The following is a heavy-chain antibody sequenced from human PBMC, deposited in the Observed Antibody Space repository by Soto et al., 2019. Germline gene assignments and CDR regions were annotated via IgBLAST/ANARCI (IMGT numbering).Heavy chain of an antibody. CDR1: GFTFSSYA. D-gene: IGHD2-15*01. CDR2: ISYDGSNK. Sequence: GGSLRLSCAASGFTFSSYAMHWVSQAPGKGLEWVAVISYDGSNKYYADSVKGRFSISRDNSKNTLYLQMNSLRAEDTAVYYCARARCSGGSCSHTGWFDPWGQGT. V-gene: IGHV3-30-3*01. J-gene: IGHJ5*02. CDR3: ARARCSGGSCSHTGWFDP.